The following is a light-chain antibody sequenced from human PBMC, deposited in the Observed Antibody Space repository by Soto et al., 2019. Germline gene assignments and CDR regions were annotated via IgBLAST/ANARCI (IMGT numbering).Light chain of an antibody. CDR1: QSISSW. J-gene: IGKJ1*01. CDR3: QQYNSYWS. CDR2: DAS. V-gene: IGKV1-5*01. Sequence: DIQMTQFPSTLSASVGDRVTITCRASQSISSWLAWYQQKPGKAPKLLIYDASSLESGVPSRFSGSGSATEFTLTISSLQPDEFATYYYQQYNSYWSFGQWTKVEIK.